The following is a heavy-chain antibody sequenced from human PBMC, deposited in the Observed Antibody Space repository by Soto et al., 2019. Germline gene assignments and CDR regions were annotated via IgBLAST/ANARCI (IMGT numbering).Heavy chain of an antibody. D-gene: IGHD3-22*01. V-gene: IGHV4-59*01. CDR1: GGSFSPNY. CDR3: ARGGYDSSGYRDQKDAFDI. CDR2: IYYSGST. Sequence: PSETLSLTCTVSGGSFSPNYWSWIRQPPGKGLEWVGYIYYSGSTNYNPSLKSRVTISVDTSKNQFSLKLSSVTAADTAVYYCARGGYDSSGYRDQKDAFDIWGQGTMVTVSS. J-gene: IGHJ3*02.